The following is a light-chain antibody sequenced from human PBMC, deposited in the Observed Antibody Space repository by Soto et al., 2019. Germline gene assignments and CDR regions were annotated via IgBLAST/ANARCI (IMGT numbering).Light chain of an antibody. Sequence: QSVLTQPPSVSAAPGQKVTISCSGSTFNIGNNFVSWCQQLPGTAPKVLIYDNNQRPSGIPDRFSASKSGTSATLVITGLQTGDEAVYYCGTWDSTLSAYVFGTGTKLTV. CDR3: GTWDSTLSAYV. V-gene: IGLV1-51*01. CDR2: DNN. CDR1: TFNIGNNF. J-gene: IGLJ1*01.